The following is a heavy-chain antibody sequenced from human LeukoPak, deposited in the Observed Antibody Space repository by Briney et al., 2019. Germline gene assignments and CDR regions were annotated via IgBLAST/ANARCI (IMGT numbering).Heavy chain of an antibody. D-gene: IGHD6-19*01. J-gene: IGHJ6*02. CDR1: GGSISSSSYY. CDR3: ARHVGSSGWYSTYYYYGMDV. CDR2: IYYSGST. Sequence: SETLSLTCTVSGGSISSSSYYWGWIRQPPGKGLEWIGSIYYSGSTYYNPSLKSRVTISVDTSKNQFSLKLSSVTAADTAVYYCARHVGSSGWYSTYYYYGMDVWGQGTTVTVSS. V-gene: IGHV4-39*01.